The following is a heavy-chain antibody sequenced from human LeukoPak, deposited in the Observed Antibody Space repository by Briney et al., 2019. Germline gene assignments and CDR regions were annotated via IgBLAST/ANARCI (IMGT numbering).Heavy chain of an antibody. J-gene: IGHJ4*02. CDR1: GFPFSSYA. CDR2: ISGSGGST. V-gene: IGHV3-23*01. CDR3: AREVGTPQAFDI. D-gene: IGHD1-26*01. Sequence: GSPRLSCAASGFPFSSYAMSWVRQPPGKGLEWVSAISGSGGSTYYADSVKGRFTISRDNSKNTLFLQMNSLKAEDTAIYYCAREVGTPQAFDIWGQGTLVTVSS.